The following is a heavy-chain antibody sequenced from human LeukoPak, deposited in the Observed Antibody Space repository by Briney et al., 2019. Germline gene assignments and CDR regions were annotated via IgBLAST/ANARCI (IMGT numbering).Heavy chain of an antibody. CDR3: ARGGLAGAGYYGMDV. D-gene: IGHD6-19*01. Sequence: GGSLRLSCAASGFTISSYDMHWVRQATGKGLEWVSAIGTAGDTYYPGSVKGRFTISRENAKNSLYLQMNSLRAGDTAVYYCARGGLAGAGYYGMDVWGQGTTVTVSS. CDR1: GFTISSYD. CDR2: IGTAGDT. V-gene: IGHV3-13*01. J-gene: IGHJ6*02.